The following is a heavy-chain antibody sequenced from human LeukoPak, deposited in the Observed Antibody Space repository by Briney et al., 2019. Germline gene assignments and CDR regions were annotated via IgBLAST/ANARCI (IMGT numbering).Heavy chain of an antibody. CDR2: IYYSGST. V-gene: IGHV4-59*01. Sequence: SETLSLTCTASGGSISSYYWSWIRQPPGKGLEWIGYIYYSGSTNYNPSLKSRVTISVDTSKNQFSLKLSSVTAADTAVYYCARGTSSGWPPRFGYWGQGTLVTVSS. CDR1: GGSISSYY. CDR3: ARGTSSGWPPRFGY. D-gene: IGHD6-19*01. J-gene: IGHJ4*02.